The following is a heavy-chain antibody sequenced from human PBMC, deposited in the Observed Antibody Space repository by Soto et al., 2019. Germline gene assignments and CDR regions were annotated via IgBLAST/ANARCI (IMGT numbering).Heavy chain of an antibody. CDR3: ARNRTF. V-gene: IGHV3-48*01. J-gene: IGHJ4*02. Sequence: HPGGSLRLSCVASGFTFSTHTVECMNWVRQAPGKGLEWVSYVSIGSNTIYYANSVKGRFTVSRDNAKNSLYLQMNSLRAEDTAVYYCARNRTFRGQGTPVTVSS. CDR1: GFTFSTHTVEC. CDR2: VSIGSNTI.